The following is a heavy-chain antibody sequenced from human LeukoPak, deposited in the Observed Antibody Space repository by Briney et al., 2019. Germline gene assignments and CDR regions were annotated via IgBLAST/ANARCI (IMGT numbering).Heavy chain of an antibody. CDR3: ARDCRLNCARQPGFDS. D-gene: IGHD1-1*01. CDR2: ISSSSSPI. V-gene: IGHV3-48*02. J-gene: IGHJ5*01. Sequence: GGSLRLSCAASGFTFSSFAINWVRQAPGKGLEWVSYISSSSSPINYADSVKGRFTISRDNAKNSLYLQMNSLRDEDTAVYYCARDCRLNCARQPGFDSWGQGTLVTVSS. CDR1: GFTFSSFA.